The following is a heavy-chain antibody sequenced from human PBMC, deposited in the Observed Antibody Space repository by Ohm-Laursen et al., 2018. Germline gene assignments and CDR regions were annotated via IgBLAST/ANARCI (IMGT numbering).Heavy chain of an antibody. CDR3: ARGGYSSGWYGFFDY. CDR1: GGSMSSFY. Sequence: SHTLSFTSTVSGGSMSSFYWTWIPPPPGKGLVWIVYIYYSGSTNYDPSLRSQVTISLDTSKNQFSLKLSSVTAADTAVYYCARGGYSSGWYGFFDYWGQGTLVTVSS. CDR2: IYYSGST. D-gene: IGHD6-19*01. J-gene: IGHJ4*02. V-gene: IGHV4-59*01.